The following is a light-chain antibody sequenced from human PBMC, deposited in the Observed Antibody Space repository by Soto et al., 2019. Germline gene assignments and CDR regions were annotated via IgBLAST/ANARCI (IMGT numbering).Light chain of an antibody. Sequence: QSALTQPRSVSGSPGQSVTIACTGTSSDVGRYDYVSWYQQHPGEAPKLVVYDVTKRPSGVPDRFSGSKSGNTASLTISGLQAEDEANYYCSSYAGSNNHVIFGGGTKLTVL. J-gene: IGLJ2*01. V-gene: IGLV2-11*01. CDR2: DVT. CDR1: SSDVGRYDY. CDR3: SSYAGSNNHVI.